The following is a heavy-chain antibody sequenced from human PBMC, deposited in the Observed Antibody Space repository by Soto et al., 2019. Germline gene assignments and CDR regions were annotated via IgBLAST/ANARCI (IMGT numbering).Heavy chain of an antibody. CDR2: ITANNGNT. Sequence: ASVKVSCKASGYTFTSYGITWVRQAPGQGLEWMGWITANNGNTNYAQKVQGRVTMTTDTSTSTAYMELSSLRSEDTAVYYCARVRDSPYCSSTRCYLPLDYWGQGTLVTVSS. V-gene: IGHV1-18*04. D-gene: IGHD2-2*01. CDR3: ARVRDSPYCSSTRCYLPLDY. J-gene: IGHJ4*02. CDR1: GYTFTSYG.